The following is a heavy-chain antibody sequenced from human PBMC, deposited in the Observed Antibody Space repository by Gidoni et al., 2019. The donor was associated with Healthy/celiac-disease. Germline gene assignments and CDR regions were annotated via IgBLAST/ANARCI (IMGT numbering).Heavy chain of an antibody. Sequence: QVQPQESGPGLVQLSQTLSLTCTVPGGSFSRGLYYWCWIRQHPGQGLEWIGYIYYSESTYYSPSLKSRVTITVETSKNQCSLKVGSVTAEETAVYYCAGDLDYGDYQGEWRGMDVWGQGTTVTVSS. D-gene: IGHD4-17*01. V-gene: IGHV4-31*03. CDR3: AGDLDYGDYQGEWRGMDV. CDR1: GGSFSRGLYY. J-gene: IGHJ6*02. CDR2: IYYSEST.